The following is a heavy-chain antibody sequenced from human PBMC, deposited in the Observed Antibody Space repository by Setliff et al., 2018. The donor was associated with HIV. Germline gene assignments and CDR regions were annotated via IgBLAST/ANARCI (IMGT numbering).Heavy chain of an antibody. CDR2: INAGNGNT. CDR1: RYTFTSSA. Sequence: GASVKVSCKTSRYTFTSSAIHWVRQAPGQGLEWMGWINAGNGNTKYSQKLQGRVTITRDTSANTAYMELSSLISEDTALYYCAKGPPLVISLPDFWGQGTLVTVSS. J-gene: IGHJ4*02. V-gene: IGHV1-3*01. CDR3: AKGPPLVISLPDF. D-gene: IGHD3-9*01.